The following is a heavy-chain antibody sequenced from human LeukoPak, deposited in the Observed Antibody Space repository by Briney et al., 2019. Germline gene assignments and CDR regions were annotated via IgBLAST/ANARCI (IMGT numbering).Heavy chain of an antibody. CDR3: ARAESMALYFLY. CDR2: IIPIFGTT. D-gene: IGHD1-14*01. V-gene: IGHV1-69*01. CDR1: GGAFSSYT. J-gene: IGHJ1*01. Sequence: SVKVPCKASGGAFSSYTISWVRQAPGQGLEWMGGIIPIFGTTNYAQRFQGRVTISADESTSTAYMELSSLRSEDTAVYYCARAESMALYFLYWGQGTLVSVSS.